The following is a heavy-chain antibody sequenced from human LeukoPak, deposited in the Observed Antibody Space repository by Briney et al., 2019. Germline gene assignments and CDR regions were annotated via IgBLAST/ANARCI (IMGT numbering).Heavy chain of an antibody. J-gene: IGHJ1*01. D-gene: IGHD3-22*01. V-gene: IGHV4-34*01. CDR3: ARGPTAYYYYDSSGYPTPDEYFQH. Sequence: SETLSLTCAVYGGSFSGYYWSWIRQPPGKGLEWIGEINHSGSTNYNPSLKSRVTISVDTSKNQFSLKLSSVTAADTAVYYCARGPTAYYYYDSSGYPTPDEYFQHWGQGTLVTVSS. CDR1: GGSFSGYY. CDR2: INHSGST.